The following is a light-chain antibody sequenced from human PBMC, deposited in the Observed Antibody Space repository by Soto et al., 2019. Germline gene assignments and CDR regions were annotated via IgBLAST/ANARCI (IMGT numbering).Light chain of an antibody. J-gene: IGKJ1*01. CDR2: KAS. CDR3: QRYNSYSEA. Sequence: DIQMTQSPSTLSGSVGDRVTITCRASQTISSWLAWYQQKPGKAPKPLIYKASTLKSGVPSRFSGSGSGTEFTLTISSLEPDDFATYYCQRYNSYSEAFGQGTKV. CDR1: QTISSW. V-gene: IGKV1-5*03.